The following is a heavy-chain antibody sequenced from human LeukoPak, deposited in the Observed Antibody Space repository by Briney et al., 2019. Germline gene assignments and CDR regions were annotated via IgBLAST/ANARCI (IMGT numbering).Heavy chain of an antibody. CDR1: GFTFSDYY. CDR2: ISSSSSYI. J-gene: IGHJ4*02. Sequence: GGSLRLSCAASGFTFSDYYMSWIRQAPGEGLEWVSSISSSSSYIYYADSVKGRFTISRDNAKNSLYLQMNSLRAEDTAVYYCARDRYCSSTSCSGDYWGQGTLVTVSS. V-gene: IGHV3-11*06. CDR3: ARDRYCSSTSCSGDY. D-gene: IGHD2-2*01.